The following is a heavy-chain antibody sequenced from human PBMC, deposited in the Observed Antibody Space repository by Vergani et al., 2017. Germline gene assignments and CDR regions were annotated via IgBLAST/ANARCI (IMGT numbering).Heavy chain of an antibody. J-gene: IGHJ6*02. Sequence: QVQLVQSGAEVKKPGASVKVSCRASGYTFTTYNVHWVRQAPGGGLVWLGWINPKNGDTNYVQQFQNRVTLSRDTSIATAYMELSRLRSDDTAVYFCARDLSYCSGGICYPCYYYYGLDIWGQGTKVTV. V-gene: IGHV1-2*02. CDR2: INPKNGDT. CDR1: GYTFTTYN. D-gene: IGHD2-15*01. CDR3: ARDLSYCSGGICYPCYYYYGLDI.